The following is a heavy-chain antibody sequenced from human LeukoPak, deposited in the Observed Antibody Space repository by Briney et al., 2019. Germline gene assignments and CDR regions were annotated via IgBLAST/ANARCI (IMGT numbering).Heavy chain of an antibody. CDR3: ARGARRYSYLGY. CDR1: GGSISSYY. Sequence: SETLSLTCAASGGSISSYYWSWIRQPPGKGLEWIGYIYYSGSTNYNPSLKSRVTISVDTSKNQFSLTLSSVTAADTAVYYCARGARRYSYLGYWGQGTLVTVSS. J-gene: IGHJ4*02. D-gene: IGHD5-18*01. V-gene: IGHV4-59*01. CDR2: IYYSGST.